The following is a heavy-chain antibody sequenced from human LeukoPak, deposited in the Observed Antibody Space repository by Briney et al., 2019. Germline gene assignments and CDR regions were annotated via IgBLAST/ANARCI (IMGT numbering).Heavy chain of an antibody. CDR2: ISGSGGST. CDR3: AREPYVWGSYRYIWFDP. CDR1: GFTFSSYA. Sequence: HPGGSLRLSCAASGFTFSSYAMSWVRQAPGKGLEWVSAISGSGGSTYYADSVKGRFTISRDNSKNTLYLQMNSLRAEDTAVYYCAREPYVWGSYRYIWFDPWGQGTLVTVSS. V-gene: IGHV3-23*01. J-gene: IGHJ5*02. D-gene: IGHD3-16*02.